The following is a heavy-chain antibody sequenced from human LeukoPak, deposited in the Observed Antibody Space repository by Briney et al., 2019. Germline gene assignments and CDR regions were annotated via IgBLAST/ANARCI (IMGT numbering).Heavy chain of an antibody. CDR3: ARLGSYYPYYYYYYGMDV. CDR2: IYYSGST. D-gene: IGHD1-26*01. V-gene: IGHV4-59*01. J-gene: IGHJ6*02. CDR1: GGSISSYY. Sequence: SETLSLTCTVSGGSISSYYWSWIRQPPGKGLEWIGYIYYSGSTNYNPSLKSRVTISVDTSKNQFSLKLSSVTAADTAVYYCARLGSYYPYYYYYYGMDVWGQGTTVTVSS.